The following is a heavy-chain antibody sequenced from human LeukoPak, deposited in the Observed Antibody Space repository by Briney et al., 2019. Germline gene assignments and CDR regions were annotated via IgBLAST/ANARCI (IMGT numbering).Heavy chain of an antibody. V-gene: IGHV3-21*01. CDR3: ARDQNRYYYGSGSPS. CDR2: ISSSSSYI. J-gene: IGHJ5*02. CDR1: GFTFSSYS. Sequence: PGGSLRLSCAASGFTFSSYSMNWVRQAPGKGLEWVSSISSSSSYIYYADSVKGRFTFSRDNAKNSLYLQMNSLRAEDTAVYYCARDQNRYYYGSGSPSWGQGTLVTVSS. D-gene: IGHD3-10*01.